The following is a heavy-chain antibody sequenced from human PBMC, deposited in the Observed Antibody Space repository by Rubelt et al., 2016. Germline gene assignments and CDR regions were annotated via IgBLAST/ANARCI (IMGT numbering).Heavy chain of an antibody. Sequence: ESGGGVVQPGRSLRLSCAASGFIFSNYGMHWVRQAPGKGLEWVALVSYDASDEYYADSVKGRFTISRDNSKNTLYLQMNSLRTEDTAGYHCVKDQDMVVVAPTFFGMDVWGQGTTVTVSS. CDR1: GFIFSNYG. D-gene: IGHD2-2*01. J-gene: IGHJ6*02. CDR2: VSYDASDE. CDR3: VKDQDMVVVAPTFFGMDV. V-gene: IGHV3-30*18.